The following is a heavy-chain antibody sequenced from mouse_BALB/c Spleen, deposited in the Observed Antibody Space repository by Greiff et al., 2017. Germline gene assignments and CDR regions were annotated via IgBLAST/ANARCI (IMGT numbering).Heavy chain of an antibody. CDR2: IDTSDSYT. D-gene: IGHD1-1*01. Sequence: VQLQQPGAELVMPGASVKMSCKASGYTFTDYWMHWVKQRPGQGLEWIGAIDTSDSYTSYNQKFKGKATLTVDESSSTAYMQLSSLTSEDSAVYYCARLIYGSSHNYAMDYWGQGTSVTVSS. CDR1: GYTFTDYW. V-gene: IGHV1-69*01. CDR3: ARLIYGSSHNYAMDY. J-gene: IGHJ4*01.